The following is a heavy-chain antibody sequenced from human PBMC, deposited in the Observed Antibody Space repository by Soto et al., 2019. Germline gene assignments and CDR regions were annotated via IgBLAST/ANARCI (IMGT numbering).Heavy chain of an antibody. D-gene: IGHD3-10*01. J-gene: IGHJ6*02. CDR2: IFFTGAT. V-gene: IGHV4-61*01. CDR3: ARARSDSAGSCLGRRLDV. Sequence: QVQLQESGPGLVKPSETLSLICIVSGDSVTFGHYYWSWIRQPPGKGLEWIGHIFFTGATNYSPSLKSRVTMSVDSSKSQFSLNLTSVTAADSAIYYCARARSDSAGSCLGRRLDVWGQGTTVTVSS. CDR1: GDSVTFGHYY.